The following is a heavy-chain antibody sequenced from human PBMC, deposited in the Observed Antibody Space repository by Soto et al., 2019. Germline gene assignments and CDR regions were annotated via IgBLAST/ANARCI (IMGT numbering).Heavy chain of an antibody. CDR1: GCSVNSDNFY. V-gene: IGHV4-61*01. J-gene: IGHJ4*02. Sequence: SEPLSLTCTVSGCSVNSDNFYLSWIRQPPGRGLEWIGYIYYTGSTNYNPSLKSRVTISMDTSRNQFSLKLTSVTAADTAVYYCAREFSNSPEAFDSWGQGSLVTVS. CDR2: IYYTGST. CDR3: AREFSNSPEAFDS. D-gene: IGHD6-6*01.